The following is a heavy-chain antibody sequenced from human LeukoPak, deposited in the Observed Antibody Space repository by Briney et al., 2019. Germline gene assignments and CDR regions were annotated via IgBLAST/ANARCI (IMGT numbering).Heavy chain of an antibody. CDR3: ARDLNYGDYGTESD. CDR2: IYYSGST. D-gene: IGHD4-17*01. Sequence: SETLSLTCPVSGGSISSYYWSWIRQPPGKGLEWIGYIYYSGSTNYNPSLKSRVTISVDTSKNQFSLKLSSVTAADTAVYYCARDLNYGDYGTESDWGQGTLVTVSS. CDR1: GGSISSYY. J-gene: IGHJ4*02. V-gene: IGHV4-59*01.